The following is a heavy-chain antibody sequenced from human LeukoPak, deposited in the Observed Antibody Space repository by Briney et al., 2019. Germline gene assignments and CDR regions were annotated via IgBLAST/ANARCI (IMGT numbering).Heavy chain of an antibody. J-gene: IGHJ4*02. D-gene: IGHD4-11*01. CDR2: IYYSGIT. CDR3: ARRLAVTGRYYFDY. CDR1: GXSISTYY. Sequence: SETLSLTCTVSGXSISTYYWTWIRQPPERGLEWIGYIYYSGITNYNPSLKSRVTMSVDTSRNQFSLRLNSVTAADTAVYYCARRLAVTGRYYFDYWGQGSLVTVSS. V-gene: IGHV4-59*01.